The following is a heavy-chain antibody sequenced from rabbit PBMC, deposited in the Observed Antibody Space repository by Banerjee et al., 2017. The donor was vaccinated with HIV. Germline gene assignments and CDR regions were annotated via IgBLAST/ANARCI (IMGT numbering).Heavy chain of an antibody. D-gene: IGHD4-2*01. V-gene: IGHV1S43*01. J-gene: IGHJ6*01. CDR1: GFDLSSGYD. Sequence: QEQLEESGGGLVKPEGSLTLTCKASGFDLSSGYDMCWVRQAPGKGLEWIGCIVIHNDYTWYANWVNGRFTISRSTSLNTVDLKMTSLTAADTATYFCARGYTGGMDLWGQGTLVTVS. CDR3: ARGYTGGMDL. CDR2: IVIHNDYT.